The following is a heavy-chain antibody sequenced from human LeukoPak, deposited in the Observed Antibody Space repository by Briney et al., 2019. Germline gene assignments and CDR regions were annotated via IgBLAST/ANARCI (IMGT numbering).Heavy chain of an antibody. CDR2: ISSSSSTI. V-gene: IGHV3-48*01. Sequence: GGSLRLSCAASGFTFSSYSMNWDRQAPGKGLEWVSYISSSSSTIYHADSVKGRFTISRDNAKNSLYLQMNSLRAEDTAVYYCARSSGTGELIPWGQGTLVTVSS. D-gene: IGHD3-10*01. CDR3: ARSSGTGELIP. J-gene: IGHJ5*02. CDR1: GFTFSSYS.